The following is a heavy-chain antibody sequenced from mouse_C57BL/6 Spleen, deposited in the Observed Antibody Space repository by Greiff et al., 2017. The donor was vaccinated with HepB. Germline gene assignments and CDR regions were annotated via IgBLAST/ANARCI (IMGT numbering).Heavy chain of an antibody. CDR2: IYPGDGDT. CDR3: ARSELGHWYFDV. CDR1: GYAFSSSW. V-gene: IGHV1-82*01. J-gene: IGHJ1*03. D-gene: IGHD4-1*01. Sequence: QVTLKVSGPELVKPGASVKISCKASGYAFSSSWMNWVKQRPGKGLEWIGRIYPGDGDTNYNGKFKGKATLTADKSSSTAYMQLSSLTSEDSAVYFCARSELGHWYFDVWGTGTTVTVSS.